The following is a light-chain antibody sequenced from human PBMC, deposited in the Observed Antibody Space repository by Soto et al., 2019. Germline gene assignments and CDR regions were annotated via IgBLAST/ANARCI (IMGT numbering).Light chain of an antibody. CDR1: QSVSSN. CDR2: GAS. J-gene: IGKJ1*01. V-gene: IGKV3-15*01. Sequence: EIVMTQSPATLSVSPGERATLSCRASQSVSSNLAWYQQKPGQAPRLLIYGASTRATGIPARFSGRGSGTEFTLTISSLQSEDFAVYYCQQYNNWPGTLGQGTKVEIK. CDR3: QQYNNWPGT.